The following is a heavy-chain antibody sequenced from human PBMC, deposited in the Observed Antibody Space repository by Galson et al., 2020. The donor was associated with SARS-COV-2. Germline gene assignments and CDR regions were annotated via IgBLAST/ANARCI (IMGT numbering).Heavy chain of an antibody. V-gene: IGHV4-4*02. D-gene: IGHD4-17*01. CDR2: IYHSGST. CDR3: AVYDYGGNSVLDY. CDR1: GGSISSSNW. J-gene: IGHJ4*02. Sequence: SETLSLTCAVSGGSISSSNWWSWVRQPPGKGLEWIGEIYHSGSTNYNPSLWSQVTISVDTSKNQFSLKLKSVTAADTAVYYCAVYDYGGNSVLDYWGQGTLVTVSS.